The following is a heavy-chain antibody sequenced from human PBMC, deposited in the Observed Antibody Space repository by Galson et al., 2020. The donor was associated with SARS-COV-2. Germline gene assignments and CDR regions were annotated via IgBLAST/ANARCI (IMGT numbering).Heavy chain of an antibody. CDR3: ARQGVNMIVLVTVPGWYFDL. J-gene: IGHJ2*01. Sequence: SETLSLTCTVSGYSVSTTNYWGWARQPPGRGLEWIGSVYTSGTTYYNPSLKSRVTISVDTSKNQFSLRLDSVTAADTALYYCARQGVNMIVLVTVPGWYFDLWGRGTLVTVSS. D-gene: IGHD3-22*01. CDR2: VYTSGTT. V-gene: IGHV4-38-2*02. CDR1: GYSVSTTNY.